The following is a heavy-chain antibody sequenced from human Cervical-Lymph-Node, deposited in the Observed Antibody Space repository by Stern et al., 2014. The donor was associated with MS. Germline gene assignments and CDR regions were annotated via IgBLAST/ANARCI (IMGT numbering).Heavy chain of an antibody. D-gene: IGHD6-19*01. CDR3: AREVAGHRLGMMDV. CDR1: GYTFTRYY. J-gene: IGHJ6*02. V-gene: IGHV1-46*01. Sequence: DQLXXXGAEVKKPGASVKVSCKASGYTFTRYYMHWVRKAPGQGLEWTGIINPSGGSKRYAQKFQGRVTMTRDTYTSTVYMELSSLRSEDTAVYYCAREVAGHRLGMMDVWGQGTTVTVSS. CDR2: INPSGGSK.